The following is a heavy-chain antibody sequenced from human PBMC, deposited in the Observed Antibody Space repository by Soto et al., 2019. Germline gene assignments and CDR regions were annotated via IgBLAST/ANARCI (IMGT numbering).Heavy chain of an antibody. J-gene: IGHJ4*02. D-gene: IGHD3-22*01. Sequence: SETLSLTCAVYGGSFSGYYWSWIRQSPGKGLEWIGEINHSGNTNQNPFLKSRVTISVDTSKNQFSLKLRSLTAAATAVYYCARGIVMIVTVQGAAPDQYYFDSWGQGTLVT. V-gene: IGHV4-34*01. CDR3: ARGIVMIVTVQGAAPDQYYFDS. CDR2: INHSGNT. CDR1: GGSFSGYY.